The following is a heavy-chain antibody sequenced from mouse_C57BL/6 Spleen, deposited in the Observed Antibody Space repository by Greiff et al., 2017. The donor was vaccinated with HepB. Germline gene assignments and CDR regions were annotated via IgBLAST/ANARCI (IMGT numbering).Heavy chain of an antibody. CDR3: ARDSNYAYFDY. Sequence: VKLQESGAELARPGASVKLSCKASGYTFTSYGISWVKQRTGQGLEWIGEIYPRSGNTYYNEKFKGKATLTADKSSSTAYMELRSLTSEDSAVYFCARDSNYAYFDYWGQGTTLTVSS. D-gene: IGHD2-5*01. CDR1: GYTFTSYG. V-gene: IGHV1-81*01. J-gene: IGHJ2*01. CDR2: IYPRSGNT.